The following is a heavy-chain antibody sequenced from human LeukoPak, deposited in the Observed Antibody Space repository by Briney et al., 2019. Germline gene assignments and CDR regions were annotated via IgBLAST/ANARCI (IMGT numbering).Heavy chain of an antibody. V-gene: IGHV3-21*01. CDR1: GFTFSSYS. J-gene: IGHJ4*02. Sequence: PGGSLRLSCAASGFTFSSYSMNWVRQAPGKGLEWVSSISSSSSYIYYADSVNGRFTISRDNAKNSLYLQMNSLRAEDTAVYYCARALLSGYDYWGQGTLVTVSS. D-gene: IGHD3-9*01. CDR2: ISSSSSYI. CDR3: ARALLSGYDY.